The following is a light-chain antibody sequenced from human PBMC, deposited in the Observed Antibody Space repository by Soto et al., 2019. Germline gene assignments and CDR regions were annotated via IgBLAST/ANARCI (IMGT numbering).Light chain of an antibody. CDR2: GAS. J-gene: IGKJ4*01. Sequence: IVLTQSPGTLPLSPGDSHTVSCSAFQSVSSNYLAWYQEKPGQAPRLLIYGASSRATGIPDRFSGRGSGTDFTLTISRLEPEDFAVYYCRQYGRSLGFALGGGTKVDIK. CDR1: QSVSSNY. V-gene: IGKV3-20*01. CDR3: RQYGRSLGFA.